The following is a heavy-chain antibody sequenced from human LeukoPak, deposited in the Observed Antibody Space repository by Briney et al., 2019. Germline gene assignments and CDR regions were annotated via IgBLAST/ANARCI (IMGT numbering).Heavy chain of an antibody. V-gene: IGHV3-7*01. Sequence: GGSLRLSCAASGFTFSSYWMSWVRQAPGKGLEWVANIKQDGSEKYYVDSVKGRFTISRDNAKNSLYLQMNSLRAEDTAVYYCARVGRFGELWADVWGKGTTVTISS. J-gene: IGHJ6*04. CDR2: IKQDGSEK. CDR1: GFTFSSYW. CDR3: ARVGRFGELWADV. D-gene: IGHD3-10*01.